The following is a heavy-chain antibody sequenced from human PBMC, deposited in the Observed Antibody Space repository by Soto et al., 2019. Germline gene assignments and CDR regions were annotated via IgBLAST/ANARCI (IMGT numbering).Heavy chain of an antibody. V-gene: IGHV3-23*01. Sequence: EVQLLESGGGLVQPGGSLRLSCAASGFTFSEYAMSWVRQAPGKGLEWVSGISSSGGTTSYTDSVKGRFTISRDNSKNTLFLQVNGLRAEDTAIYYCTKEPKKSISYDYWGLGTLVTVSP. J-gene: IGHJ4*02. CDR3: TKEPKKSISYDY. CDR2: ISSSGGTT. D-gene: IGHD6-13*01. CDR1: GFTFSEYA.